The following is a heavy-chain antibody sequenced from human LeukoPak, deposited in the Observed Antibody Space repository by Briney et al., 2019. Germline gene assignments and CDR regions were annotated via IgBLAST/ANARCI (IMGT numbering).Heavy chain of an antibody. CDR1: GGSINNDY. D-gene: IGHD3-22*01. CDR2: IYYSGST. CDR3: ARHRGSGYPYFDY. J-gene: IGHJ4*02. Sequence: PSETLSLTCTDSGGSINNDYWSWIRQPPGKGLEWIGYIYYSGSTNYNPSLKSRVTISVDTSKNHFSLKLSSLTAADTAVYYCARHRGSGYPYFDYWGQGTLVTVSS. V-gene: IGHV4-59*01.